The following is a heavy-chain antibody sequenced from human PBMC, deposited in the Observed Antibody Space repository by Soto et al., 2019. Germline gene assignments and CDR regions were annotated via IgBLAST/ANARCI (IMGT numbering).Heavy chain of an antibody. J-gene: IGHJ3*01. V-gene: IGHV1-69*01. Sequence: QVQLVQSGAEVKKPGSSVKVSCKASGGTFSSYAISWVRQAPGQGLEWMGGIIPIFGTANYAQKFQGRVTITADESTSTAYMELSSLRSEDTAVYYCARGAHYYDSSGYGAFDFWGQGTMVTVSS. D-gene: IGHD3-22*01. CDR3: ARGAHYYDSSGYGAFDF. CDR1: GGTFSSYA. CDR2: IIPIFGTA.